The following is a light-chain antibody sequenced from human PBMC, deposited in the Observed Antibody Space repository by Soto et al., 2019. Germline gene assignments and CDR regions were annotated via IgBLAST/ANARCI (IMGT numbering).Light chain of an antibody. J-gene: IGKJ4*01. CDR1: QSVSSSY. CDR3: QQFATSPLT. V-gene: IGKV3-20*01. CDR2: GAS. Sequence: EIVLTQSPGTLSLSPGERATHSCRASQSVSSSYLAWYQQKPGQAPRLLIYGASSRATGIPDRFSGSGSGTDFTLTISRLEPEDFAVYYCQQFATSPLTFGGGTKVEI.